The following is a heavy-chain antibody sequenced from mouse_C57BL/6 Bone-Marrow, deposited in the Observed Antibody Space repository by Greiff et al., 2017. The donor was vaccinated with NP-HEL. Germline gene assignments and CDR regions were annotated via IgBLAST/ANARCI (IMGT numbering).Heavy chain of an antibody. CDR1: GYTFTDYY. D-gene: IGHD1-1*01. CDR3: ARDYGSSRGFDY. Sequence: QVQLQQSGAELVRPGASVKLSCKASGYTFTDYYINWVKQRPGQGLEWIARIYPGSGNTYYNEKFKGKATLTAEKSSSTAYMQLSSLTSEDSAVYFCARDYGSSRGFDYWGQGTTLTVSS. J-gene: IGHJ2*01. CDR2: IYPGSGNT. V-gene: IGHV1-76*01.